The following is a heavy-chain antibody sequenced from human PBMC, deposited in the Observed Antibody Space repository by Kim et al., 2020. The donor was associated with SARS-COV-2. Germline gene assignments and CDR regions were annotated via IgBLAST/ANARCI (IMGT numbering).Heavy chain of an antibody. J-gene: IGHJ4*02. CDR2: INSDGSTT. CDR1: GFTFSSYW. Sequence: GGSLRLSCAASGFTFSSYWMHWVRQAPGKGLLWVSLINSDGSTTSDADSVKGRFTISRDNAKNTLYLQMNSLRAEDTAVYYCARDGTMVRGIIDYWGQGTLVTVSS. D-gene: IGHD3-10*01. V-gene: IGHV3-74*01. CDR3: ARDGTMVRGIIDY.